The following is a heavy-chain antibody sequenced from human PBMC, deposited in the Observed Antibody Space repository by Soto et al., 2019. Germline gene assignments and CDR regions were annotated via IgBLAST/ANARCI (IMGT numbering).Heavy chain of an antibody. V-gene: IGHV1-2*04. J-gene: IGHJ6*02. Sequence: ASVKVSCKASGYTFTGYYMHWVRQAPGQGLEGMGWINPNSGGTNYAQKFQGWVTMTRDTSISTAYMELSRLRSDDTAVYYCARGGVLRYPYYVVGYYYGMDVWGQGTTVTVS. CDR2: INPNSGGT. CDR3: ARGGVLRYPYYVVGYYYGMDV. D-gene: IGHD3-9*01. CDR1: GYTFTGYY.